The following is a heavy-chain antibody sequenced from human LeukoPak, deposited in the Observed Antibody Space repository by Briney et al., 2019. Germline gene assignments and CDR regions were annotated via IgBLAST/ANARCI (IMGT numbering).Heavy chain of an antibody. D-gene: IGHD5-18*01. CDR1: GGSISSSSYY. CDR2: IYYSGST. V-gene: IGHV4-39*01. J-gene: IGHJ4*02. CDR3: ASLWGYSHGIEFDY. Sequence: SETLSLTCTVSGGSISSSSYYWGWIRQPPGKGLEWIGSIYYSGSTYYNPSLKSRVTISVDTSKNQFSLKLSSVTAADTAVYYCASLWGYSHGIEFDYWGQGTLVTVSS.